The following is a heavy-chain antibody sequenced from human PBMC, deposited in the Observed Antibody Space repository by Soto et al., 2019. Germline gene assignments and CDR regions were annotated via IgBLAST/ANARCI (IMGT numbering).Heavy chain of an antibody. CDR3: AREQGGTVYSYYYGMDV. V-gene: IGHV3-21*01. CDR1: GFTFSSYS. J-gene: IGHJ6*02. Sequence: EVQLVESGGGLVKPGGSLRLSCAASGFTFSSYSMNWVRQAPGKGLEWVSSISSSSSYIYYADSVKGRFTISRDNAKNSLYLKMNSLRAEDTAVYYCAREQGGTVYSYYYGMDVWGQGTTVTVSS. D-gene: IGHD3-16*01. CDR2: ISSSSSYI.